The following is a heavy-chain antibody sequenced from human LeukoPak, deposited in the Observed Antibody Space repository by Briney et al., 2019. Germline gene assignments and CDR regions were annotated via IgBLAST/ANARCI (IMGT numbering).Heavy chain of an antibody. Sequence: SGGSLRLSCAASGFTFSGSAMHWVRQASGKGLEWVGRIRSKANSYATAYAASVKGRFTISRDDSKNTAYLQMNSLKTEDTAVYYCTRRGDAYYYGSGSYYLDDYWGQGTLVTVSS. D-gene: IGHD3-10*01. J-gene: IGHJ4*02. V-gene: IGHV3-73*01. CDR3: TRRGDAYYYGSGSYYLDDY. CDR2: IRSKANSYAT. CDR1: GFTFSGSA.